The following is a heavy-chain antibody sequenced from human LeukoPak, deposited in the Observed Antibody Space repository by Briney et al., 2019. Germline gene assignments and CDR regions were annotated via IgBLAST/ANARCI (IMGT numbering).Heavy chain of an antibody. D-gene: IGHD3-22*01. J-gene: IGHJ4*02. V-gene: IGHV3-30-3*01. CDR2: ISYDGSNK. Sequence: QPGRSLRLSCAASGFTFSSYAMHWVRRAPGKGLEWVAVISYDGSNKYYADSVKGRFTISRDNSKNTLYLQMNSLRAEDTAVYYCARGSYYYDSSGYNELFDYWGQGTLVTVSS. CDR3: ARGSYYYDSSGYNELFDY. CDR1: GFTFSSYA.